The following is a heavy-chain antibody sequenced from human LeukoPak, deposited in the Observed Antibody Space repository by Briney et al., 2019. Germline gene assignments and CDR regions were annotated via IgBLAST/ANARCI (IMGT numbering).Heavy chain of an antibody. Sequence: GGSLRLSCAASGFTLSSYGMHWVRQAPGKGLEWVAVISYDGNNKYYADSVKGRFTISRDNSKNTLYLQMNSLRAEDTAVYYCAKDSSQLLLDPWGQGTLVTVSS. CDR1: GFTLSSYG. CDR2: ISYDGNNK. CDR3: AKDSSQLLLDP. J-gene: IGHJ5*02. D-gene: IGHD2-2*01. V-gene: IGHV3-30*18.